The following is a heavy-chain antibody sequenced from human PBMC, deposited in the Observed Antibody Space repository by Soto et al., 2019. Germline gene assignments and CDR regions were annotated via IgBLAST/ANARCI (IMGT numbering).Heavy chain of an antibody. V-gene: IGHV1-2*04. D-gene: IGHD3-10*01. CDR3: ARDPHYYGSGSYYNDNWFDP. J-gene: IGHJ5*02. CDR2: INPNSGGT. Sequence: GASVKVSCKASGYTFTGYYMHWVRQAPGQGLEWMGWINPNSGGTNYAQKFQGWVTMTRDTSISTAYMELSRLRSDDTAVYYCARDPHYYGSGSYYNDNWFDPWGQGTLVTVSS. CDR1: GYTFTGYY.